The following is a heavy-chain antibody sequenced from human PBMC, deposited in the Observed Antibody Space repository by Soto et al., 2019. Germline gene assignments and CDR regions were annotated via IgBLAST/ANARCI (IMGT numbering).Heavy chain of an antibody. CDR3: ARDLRGYAYTYFDD. V-gene: IGHV1-3*01. CDR1: GYTFTSYA. Sequence: ASVKVSCRASGYTFTSYAMHWVRQAPGQRLEWMGWINAGNGNTKYSQKFQGRVTITRDTSASTAYMELSSLRSEDTAVYYCARDLRGYAYTYFDDWGQGTLVTVSS. J-gene: IGHJ4*02. D-gene: IGHD5-12*01. CDR2: INAGNGNT.